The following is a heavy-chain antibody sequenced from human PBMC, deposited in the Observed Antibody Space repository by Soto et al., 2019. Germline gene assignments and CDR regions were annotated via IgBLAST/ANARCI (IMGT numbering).Heavy chain of an antibody. J-gene: IGHJ6*02. CDR2: INHSGST. V-gene: IGHV4-34*01. D-gene: IGHD2-15*01. CDR3: AREGVVPTGKYYYGMDV. CDR1: GGSFSGYY. Sequence: QVQLQQWGAGLLKPSETLSLTCAVYGGSFSGYYWSWIRQPPGKGLERIGEINHSGSTNYNPSLKSPVTISVDTSTNQFSLKLSSVTAADTAVYYCAREGVVPTGKYYYGMDVWGQGTTVTVSS.